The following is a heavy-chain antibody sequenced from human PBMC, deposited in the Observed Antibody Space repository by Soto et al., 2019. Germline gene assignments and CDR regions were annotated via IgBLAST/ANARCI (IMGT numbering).Heavy chain of an antibody. V-gene: IGHV3-7*04. CDR1: GFTFSSYW. CDR2: IKQDGSEK. Sequence: PGGSLRLSCAASGFTFSSYWMSWVRQAPGKGLEWVANIKQDGSEKYYVDSVKGRFTISRDNAKNSLYLQMNSLRAEDTAVYYCARFYYDSSGYLPSPYYYYYGMDFWGQRSTVTV. D-gene: IGHD3-22*01. CDR3: ARFYYDSSGYLPSPYYYYYGMDF. J-gene: IGHJ6*02.